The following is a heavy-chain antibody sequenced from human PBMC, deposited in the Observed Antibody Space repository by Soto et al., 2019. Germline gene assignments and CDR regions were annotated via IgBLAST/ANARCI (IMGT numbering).Heavy chain of an antibody. D-gene: IGHD3-16*01. Sequence: AGSLRLSCEASGFTDTYDVLHWVRQTPAKGLEWVAAISYDGSNRYHADSEKGRFIITRDNSKDTLYLHMNSLRPEDTAVYYWAKRPKQILFGGVNLRVCWGQGTLVTVSS. CDR3: AKRPKQILFGGVNLRVC. V-gene: IGHV3-30*18. CDR2: ISYDGSNR. J-gene: IGHJ4*02. CDR1: GFTDTYDV.